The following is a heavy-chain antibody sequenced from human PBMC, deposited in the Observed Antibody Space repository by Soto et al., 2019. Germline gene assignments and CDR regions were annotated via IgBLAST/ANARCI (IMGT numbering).Heavy chain of an antibody. V-gene: IGHV1-24*01. J-gene: IGHJ4*02. CDR1: GYTLTELS. CDR2: FDPEDGET. CDR3: ATARSDYYGSGGVDY. Sequence: GASVKVSCTVSGYTLTELSMHWVRQAPGKGLEWMGGFDPEDGETIYAQKFQGRVTMTEDTSTDTAYMELSSLRSEDTAVYYCATARSDYYGSGGVDYWGQGTLVTVSS. D-gene: IGHD3-10*01.